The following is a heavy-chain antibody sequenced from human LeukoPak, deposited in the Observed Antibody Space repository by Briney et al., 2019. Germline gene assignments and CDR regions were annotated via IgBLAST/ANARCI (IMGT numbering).Heavy chain of an antibody. V-gene: IGHV4-59*01. J-gene: IGHJ4*02. Sequence: PSETLSLTCTVSGGSISSYYWSWIRQPPGKGLEWIGYISYSGSTSYNPSLKSRVTMSVDTSRNEFSLKLTSVTAADTAVYYCARGGEGYNYFDNWGQGILVTVSS. CDR2: ISYSGST. CDR3: ARGGEGYNYFDN. CDR1: GGSISSYY. D-gene: IGHD5-24*01.